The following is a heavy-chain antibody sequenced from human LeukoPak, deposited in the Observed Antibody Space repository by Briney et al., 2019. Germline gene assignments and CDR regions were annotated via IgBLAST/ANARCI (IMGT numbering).Heavy chain of an antibody. J-gene: IGHJ4*02. CDR1: GFTFSSYA. CDR2: ISYDGSNK. V-gene: IGHV3-30-3*01. Sequence: PGGSLRLSCAASGFTFSSYAMHWVRQAPGKGLEWVAVISYDGSNKYYADSVKGRYTISRDNSKNTLYLQMNSLRAEDTAVYYCARDQSVLDYWGQGTLVTVSS. CDR3: ARDQSVLDY. D-gene: IGHD6-6*01.